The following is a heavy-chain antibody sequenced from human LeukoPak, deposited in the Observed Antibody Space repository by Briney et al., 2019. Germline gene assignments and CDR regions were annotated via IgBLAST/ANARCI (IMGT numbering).Heavy chain of an antibody. J-gene: IGHJ5*02. CDR1: GGSISSYY. V-gene: IGHV4-59*08. Sequence: SETLSLTCTVSGGSISSYYWSWIRQPPGKGLEWIGYIYYSGSTNYNPSLKSRVTISVDTSKNQFSLKLSSVTAADTAVYYCARRYSSSWYWNWFDPWGQGTLVTVSS. CDR3: ARRYSSSWYWNWFDP. CDR2: IYYSGST. D-gene: IGHD6-13*01.